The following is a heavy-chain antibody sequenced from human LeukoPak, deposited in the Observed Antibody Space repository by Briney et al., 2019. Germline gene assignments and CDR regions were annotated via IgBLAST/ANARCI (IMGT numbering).Heavy chain of an antibody. CDR1: GGSISSYY. CDR3: ARDRLPYSSSWYHYYYYMDV. D-gene: IGHD6-13*01. J-gene: IGHJ6*03. V-gene: IGHV4-4*07. CDR2: IYTSGST. Sequence: SETLSLTCTVPGGSISSYYWSWIRQPAGKGLEWIGRIYTSGSTNYNPSLKSRVTMSVDTSKNQFSLKLSSVTAADTAVYYCARDRLPYSSSWYHYYYYMDVWGKGTTVTVSS.